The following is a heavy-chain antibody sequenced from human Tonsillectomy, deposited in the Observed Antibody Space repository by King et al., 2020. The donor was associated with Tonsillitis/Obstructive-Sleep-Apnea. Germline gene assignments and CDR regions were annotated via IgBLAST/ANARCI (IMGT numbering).Heavy chain of an antibody. CDR3: ARGGKTDWYFDL. V-gene: IGHV4-59*01. CDR1: GGSISSYY. CDR2: IYYSGST. Sequence: VQLQESGPGLVKPSETLSLTCTVSGGSISSYYWSWLRQPPGKGLEWIGYIYYSGSTNYNPSLKSRVTISVDTSKNQFSLKLSSVTAADTAVYYCARGGKTDWYFDLWGRGTLVTVSS. J-gene: IGHJ2*01.